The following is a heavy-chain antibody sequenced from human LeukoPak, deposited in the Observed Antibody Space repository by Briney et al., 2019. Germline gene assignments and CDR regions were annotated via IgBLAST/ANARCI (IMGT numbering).Heavy chain of an antibody. J-gene: IGHJ5*02. CDR1: GGTFSSYA. CDR2: VIPIFGTA. D-gene: IGHD3-10*01. CDR3: ARGTITMVRGVIPPTPNWFDP. V-gene: IGHV1-69*06. Sequence: SVKVSCKASGGTFSSYAISWVRQAPGQGLEWMGGVIPIFGTANYAQKFQGRVTITADKSTSTAYMELSSLRSEDTAVYYCARGTITMVRGVIPPTPNWFDPWGQGTLVTVSS.